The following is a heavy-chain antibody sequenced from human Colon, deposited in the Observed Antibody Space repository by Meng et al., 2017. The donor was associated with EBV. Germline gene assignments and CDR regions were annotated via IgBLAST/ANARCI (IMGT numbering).Heavy chain of an antibody. Sequence: QVLLSTGGEGLLQRSERLSLTCGVNGVVVSGAYWNWIRKTPVKGLEWIGEIIHGGSPSYNPSLKSRVTISIDTSKNQLSLMLSYVTAADTAAYYCARRPTGIDYWGQGTLVTVSS. CDR3: ARRPTGIDY. CDR2: IIHGGSP. V-gene: IGHV4-34*12. J-gene: IGHJ4*02. D-gene: IGHD2-8*02. CDR1: GVVVSGAY.